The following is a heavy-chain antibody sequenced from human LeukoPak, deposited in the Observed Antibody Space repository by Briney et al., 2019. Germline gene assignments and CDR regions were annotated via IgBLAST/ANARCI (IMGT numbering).Heavy chain of an antibody. CDR2: ISGSGGST. J-gene: IGHJ4*02. V-gene: IGHV3-23*01. CDR3: AKVPRDYYDSSGYPGY. D-gene: IGHD3-22*01. Sequence: TGGSLRLSCAASGFTFSSFAMSWVRQAPGKGLEWVSAISGSGGSTYYADSVKGRFTISRDNSKNTLYLQMNSLRAEDTAVYYCAKVPRDYYDSSGYPGYWGQGTLVTVSS. CDR1: GFTFSSFA.